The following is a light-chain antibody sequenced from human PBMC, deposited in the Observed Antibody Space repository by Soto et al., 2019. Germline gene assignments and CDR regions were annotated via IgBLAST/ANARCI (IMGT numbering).Light chain of an antibody. V-gene: IGKV3-11*01. J-gene: IGKJ5*01. CDR3: QQRYSWPPIT. CDR1: QSVINY. Sequence: EIVLTQSPATLSLSPGERATLSCRASQSVINYLAWFQQKPGQAPRLLIYDTSNRATGIPSRFSGSGSGTDFTLTISSLAPEDYAVYYCQQRYSWPPITFGQGTRLDMK. CDR2: DTS.